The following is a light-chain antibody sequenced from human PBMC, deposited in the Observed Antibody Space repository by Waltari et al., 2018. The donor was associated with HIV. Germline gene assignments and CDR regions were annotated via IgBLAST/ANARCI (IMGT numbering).Light chain of an antibody. J-gene: IGKJ4*01. CDR1: QGVSKY. CDR3: QKYNSVPLT. Sequence: GDRVTITCRASQGVSKYLAWYQQKPGKPPKLLIYAASTLQSGVPSRFSGSGSGTDFTLSISSLQPEDVATYYCQKYNSVPLTFGGGTKVEI. V-gene: IGKV1-27*01. CDR2: AAS.